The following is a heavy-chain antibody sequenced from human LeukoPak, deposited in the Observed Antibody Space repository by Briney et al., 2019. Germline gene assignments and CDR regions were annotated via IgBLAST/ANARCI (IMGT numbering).Heavy chain of an antibody. J-gene: IGHJ4*02. V-gene: IGHV3-30*18. CDR3: ANAYSATDFLSSRHRGYYFDY. D-gene: IGHD3-10*01. CDR2: ISYDGSNK. CDR1: GFTFSSYG. Sequence: GGSLRLSCAASGFTFSSYGMHWVRQAPGKGLEWVAVISYDGSNKYYADSVKGRFTISRDNSKNTLYLQMNSLRAEGTAVYYCANAYSATDFLSSRHRGYYFDYWGQGTLVTVSS.